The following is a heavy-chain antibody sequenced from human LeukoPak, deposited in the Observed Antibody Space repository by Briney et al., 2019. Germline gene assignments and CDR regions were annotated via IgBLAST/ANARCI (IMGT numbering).Heavy chain of an antibody. Sequence: GGSLRLSCAASGFTFSSYEMNWVRQAPGKGLEWVSYISSGSTIYYADSVKGRFTISRDNAKNSLYLQMNSLRAEDTAVYYCARDWAYYYDSSGFFDYWGQGTLVTVSS. CDR1: GFTFSSYE. D-gene: IGHD3-22*01. CDR2: ISSGSTI. J-gene: IGHJ4*02. V-gene: IGHV3-48*03. CDR3: ARDWAYYYDSSGFFDY.